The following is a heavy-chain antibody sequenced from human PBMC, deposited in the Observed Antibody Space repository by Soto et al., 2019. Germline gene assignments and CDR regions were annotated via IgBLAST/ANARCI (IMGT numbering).Heavy chain of an antibody. Sequence: SVKVSCKASGGTFSSYAISWVRQAPGQGLEWMGGIIPIFGTANYAQKFQGRVTITADKSTSTAYMELSSRRSEDTAVYYCARGRYDMLTGYYPGRMEYDYYGMDVWGQGTTVTVSS. CDR3: ARGRYDMLTGYYPGRMEYDYYGMDV. CDR1: GGTFSSYA. D-gene: IGHD3-9*01. J-gene: IGHJ6*02. CDR2: IIPIFGTA. V-gene: IGHV1-69*06.